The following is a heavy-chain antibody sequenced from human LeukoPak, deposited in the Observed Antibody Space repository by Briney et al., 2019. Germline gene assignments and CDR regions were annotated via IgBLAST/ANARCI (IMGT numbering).Heavy chain of an antibody. CDR1: GGSISSSSYY. Sequence: SETLSLTCTVSGGSISSSSYYWSWIRQPPGKGLEWIGYIYYSGSTNYNPSLKSRVTISVDTSKNQFSLKLSSVTAADTAVYYCALEDQYGDSRIWGQGTMVTVSS. V-gene: IGHV4-61*01. J-gene: IGHJ3*02. CDR3: ALEDQYGDSRI. CDR2: IYYSGST. D-gene: IGHD4-17*01.